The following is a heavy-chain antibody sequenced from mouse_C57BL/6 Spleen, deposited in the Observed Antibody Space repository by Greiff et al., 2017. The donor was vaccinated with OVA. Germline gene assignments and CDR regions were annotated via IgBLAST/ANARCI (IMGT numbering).Heavy chain of an antibody. CDR3: ARGEGNYLYFDY. D-gene: IGHD2-1*01. J-gene: IGHJ2*01. CDR1: GFNIKDYY. CDR2: IDPEDGET. Sequence: VQLQQSGAELVKPGASVKLSCTASGFNIKDYYMHWVKQRTEQGLEWIGRIDPEDGETEYAPKFQGKATITADTSSNTAYLQLSSLTSEDTAVYYCARGEGNYLYFDYWGQGTTLTVSS. V-gene: IGHV14-2*01.